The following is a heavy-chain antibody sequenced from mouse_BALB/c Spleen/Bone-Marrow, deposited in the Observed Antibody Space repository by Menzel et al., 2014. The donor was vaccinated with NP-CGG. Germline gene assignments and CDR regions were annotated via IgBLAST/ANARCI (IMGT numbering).Heavy chain of an antibody. J-gene: IGHJ2*01. CDR3: TTLARNYFDY. Sequence: VQLQQSGTVLARPGASVKMSCKASGYTFTSYWMHWVKQRPGQGLEWIGTIYPGNSDTTYNQKFKGKAKLTAVTPTSTAYMEPSSLTNEDSAVYYCTTLARNYFDYWGQGTTLTVSS. V-gene: IGHV1-5*01. CDR1: GYTFTSYW. CDR2: IYPGNSDT.